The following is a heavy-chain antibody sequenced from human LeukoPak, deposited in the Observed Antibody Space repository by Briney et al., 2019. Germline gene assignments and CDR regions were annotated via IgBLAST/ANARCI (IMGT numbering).Heavy chain of an antibody. Sequence: PSETLSLTCSVSGGSINNYYWSWLRQPPGKGLEWIGSIYYSGSTYYNPSLKSRVTMSVDTSKNQFSLKLSSVTAADTAVYYCARHAGGIAAAGTRPFDYWGQGTLVTVSS. CDR3: ARHAGGIAAAGTRPFDY. V-gene: IGHV4-39*01. J-gene: IGHJ4*02. D-gene: IGHD6-13*01. CDR2: IYYSGST. CDR1: GGSINNYY.